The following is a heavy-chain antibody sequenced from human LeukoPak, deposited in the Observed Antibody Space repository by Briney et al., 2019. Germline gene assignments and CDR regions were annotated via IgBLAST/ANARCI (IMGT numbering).Heavy chain of an antibody. CDR1: GYTFTGYY. Sequence: ASVKVSCKASGYTFTGYYMHWVRQAPGQGLEWMGWINPNSGGTNYAQKFQGRVTMTRDTSISTAYMELRSLRSDDTAVYYCARDGVATIREFDYWGQGTLVTVSS. J-gene: IGHJ4*02. CDR2: INPNSGGT. CDR3: ARDGVATIREFDY. V-gene: IGHV1-2*02. D-gene: IGHD5-24*01.